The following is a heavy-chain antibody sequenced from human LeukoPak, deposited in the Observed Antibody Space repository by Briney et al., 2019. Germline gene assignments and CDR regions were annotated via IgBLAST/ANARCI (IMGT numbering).Heavy chain of an antibody. V-gene: IGHV1-8*03. J-gene: IGHJ5*02. CDR3: VRGANLWYYDFWSGSPYNWFDP. CDR1: GYTFTSYD. Sequence: ASVKVSCKASGYTFTSYDINWVRQATGQGLEWMGWMNPNSGNTGYAQKFQGRVTITRNTSISTAYMELSSLRSEDTAVYYCVRGANLWYYDFWSGSPYNWFDPWGQGTLVTVSS. D-gene: IGHD3-3*01. CDR2: MNPNSGNT.